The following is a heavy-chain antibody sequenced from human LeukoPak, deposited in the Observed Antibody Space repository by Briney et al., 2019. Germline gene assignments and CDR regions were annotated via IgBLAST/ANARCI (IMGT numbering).Heavy chain of an antibody. J-gene: IGHJ3*02. CDR3: AHSEDYYGSFDAFDI. CDR1: GFSLSTSGVG. CDR2: IYWDDDK. V-gene: IGHV2-5*02. Sequence: SGPTLVNPTQTLTLTCTFSGFSLSTSGVGVGWIRQPPGKALERLAFIYWDDDKRYSPSLESRLTITKDTFKNQVVLTMTNMDPVDTATYYCAHSEDYYGSFDAFDIWGQGTMVTVSS. D-gene: IGHD3-10*01.